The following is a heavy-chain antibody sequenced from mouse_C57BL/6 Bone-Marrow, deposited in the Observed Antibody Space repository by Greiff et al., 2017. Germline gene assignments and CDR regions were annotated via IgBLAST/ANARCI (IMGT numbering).Heavy chain of an antibody. CDR1: GYAFTNYL. Sequence: SGAELVRPGTSVKVSCKASGYAFTNYLIEWVKQRPGQGLEWIGVINPGSGGTNYNEKFKGKATLTADKSSSTAYMQLSSLTSEDSAVYFCARGGSSYFDYWGQGTTLTVSS. CDR3: ARGGSSYFDY. J-gene: IGHJ2*01. CDR2: INPGSGGT. V-gene: IGHV1-54*01. D-gene: IGHD1-1*01.